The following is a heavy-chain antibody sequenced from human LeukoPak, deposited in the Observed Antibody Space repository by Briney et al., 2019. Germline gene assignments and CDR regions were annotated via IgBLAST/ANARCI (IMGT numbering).Heavy chain of an antibody. V-gene: IGHV3-30-3*01. CDR1: GFTFSSYA. CDR2: ISYDGSNK. Sequence: PGGSLRLSCAASGFTFSSYAMHWVRQAPGKGLEWVAVISYDGSNKYYADSAKGRFTISRDNSKNTLYLQMNSLRAEDTAVYYCARFGLAAAIPRKGNYFDYWGQGTLVTVSS. J-gene: IGHJ4*02. D-gene: IGHD6-13*01. CDR3: ARFGLAAAIPRKGNYFDY.